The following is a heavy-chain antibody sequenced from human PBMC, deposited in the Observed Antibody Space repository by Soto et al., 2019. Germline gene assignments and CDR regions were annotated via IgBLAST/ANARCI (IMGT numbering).Heavy chain of an antibody. J-gene: IGHJ3*02. CDR2: IHGGGDST. V-gene: IGHV3-23*01. D-gene: IGHD2-15*01. Sequence: EEQLLESGGGLVQPGGSLKLSCAASGFSFRKYAMSWVRQAPGKGLEWVSSIHGGGDSTYYADSVKGRFTVSRDDSKEALYLQMSSLRVDDTAVYFCARVGGGPRGVAASVTYAFDIWGQGTMVTVSS. CDR3: ARVGGGPRGVAASVTYAFDI. CDR1: GFSFRKYA.